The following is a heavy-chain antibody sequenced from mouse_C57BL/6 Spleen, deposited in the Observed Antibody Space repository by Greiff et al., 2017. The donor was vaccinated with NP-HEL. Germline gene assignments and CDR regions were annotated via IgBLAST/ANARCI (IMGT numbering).Heavy chain of an antibody. Sequence: VQLQQPGAELVRPGSSVKLSCKASGYTFTSYWMDWVKQRPGQGLEWIGNIYPSDSETHYNQKFKDKATLTVDKSSSTAYMQLSSLTSEDSAVYYCARWEVTTGYYFDYWGQGTTLTVSS. V-gene: IGHV1-61*01. CDR2: IYPSDSET. D-gene: IGHD2-2*01. J-gene: IGHJ2*01. CDR1: GYTFTSYW. CDR3: ARWEVTTGYYFDY.